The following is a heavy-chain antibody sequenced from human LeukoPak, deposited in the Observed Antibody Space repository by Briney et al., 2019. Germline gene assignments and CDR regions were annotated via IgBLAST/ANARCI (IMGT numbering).Heavy chain of an antibody. J-gene: IGHJ4*02. CDR3: ATLFDGNSDCPDY. V-gene: IGHV4-34*01. D-gene: IGHD5-18*01. CDR1: GGSVSGYY. CDR2: INHSGRT. Sequence: SETLSRTCAGYGGSVSGYYWGWIGQRPGKGLEWIGEINHSGRTNSNPSLKSVVTLSEEAFKNQFTLKLSSVTAADTAVYYCATLFDGNSDCPDYWGQGILVTVSS.